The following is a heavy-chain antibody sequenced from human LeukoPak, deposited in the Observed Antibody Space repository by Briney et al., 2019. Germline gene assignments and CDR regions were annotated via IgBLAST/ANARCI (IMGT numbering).Heavy chain of an antibody. D-gene: IGHD3-3*01. V-gene: IGHV4-34*01. Sequence: PSETLSLTCAVYGGSFSGYYWSWIRQPPGKGLEWIGEINHSGSTNYNPSLKSRVTISVDTSKNQFSLKLSSVTAADTAVYYCAAIPTYYDFWSGYYTGVDAFDIWGQGTMVTVSS. CDR1: GGSFSGYY. CDR3: AAIPTYYDFWSGYYTGVDAFDI. CDR2: INHSGST. J-gene: IGHJ3*02.